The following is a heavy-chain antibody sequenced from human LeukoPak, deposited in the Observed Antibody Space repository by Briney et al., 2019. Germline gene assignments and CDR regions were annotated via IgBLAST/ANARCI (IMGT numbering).Heavy chain of an antibody. CDR1: GFTFSSYS. J-gene: IGHJ3*02. Sequence: GSLRLSCAASGFTFSSYSMNWVRQAPGKGLEWVSSISSSSSYIYYADSVKGRFTISRDNAKNSLYLQMNSLRAEDTAVYYCARVRMVRGADAFDIWGPGKMVTVSS. CDR3: ARVRMVRGADAFDI. CDR2: ISSSSSYI. V-gene: IGHV3-21*01. D-gene: IGHD3-10*01.